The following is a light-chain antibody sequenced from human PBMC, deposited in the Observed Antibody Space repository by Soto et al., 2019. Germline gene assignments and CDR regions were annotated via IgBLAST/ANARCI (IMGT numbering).Light chain of an antibody. CDR1: QSVRSW. CDR2: DAS. CDR3: QQSYSTPRT. J-gene: IGKJ1*01. V-gene: IGKV1-39*01. Sequence: DIQMTQSPSTLSGSVGDRVTITCRASQSVRSWLAWYQQKPGRAPKFLIYDASSLQSGVPSRFSGSGSGTDFTLTISSLQPEDFATYYCQQSYSTPRTFGQGTKVDIK.